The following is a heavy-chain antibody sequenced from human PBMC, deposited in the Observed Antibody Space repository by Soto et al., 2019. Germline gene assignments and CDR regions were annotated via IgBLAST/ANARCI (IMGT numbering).Heavy chain of an antibody. V-gene: IGHV4-59*01. CDR3: ARGRGGYFDL. J-gene: IGHJ2*01. CDR2: FYYSGSA. Sequence: QVPLQESRPGLVKPSETLSLTCTDSGASISRYYWSWIRQPPGKGLEWIGYFYYSGSANYNPALKSRVTISVDTSKNQFTLKLSSVTAADTAVYYCARGRGGYFDLWGRGTLVTISS. CDR1: GASISRYY.